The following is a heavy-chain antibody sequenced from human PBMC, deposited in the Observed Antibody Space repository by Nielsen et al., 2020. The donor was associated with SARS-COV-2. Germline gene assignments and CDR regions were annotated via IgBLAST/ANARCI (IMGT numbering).Heavy chain of an antibody. V-gene: IGHV4-59*08. CDR1: GFSFGSHW. CDR3: ARLPAGTVSFDI. D-gene: IGHD2-2*01. Sequence: GSLRLSCAGSGFSFGSHWMSWIRQPPGKRLEWIAYSDHSWRINYNPSLKSRATISADTSKDQISLKLRSVTAADTAVYYCARLPAGTVSFDIWGQGTMVTVS. J-gene: IGHJ3*02. CDR2: SDHSWRI.